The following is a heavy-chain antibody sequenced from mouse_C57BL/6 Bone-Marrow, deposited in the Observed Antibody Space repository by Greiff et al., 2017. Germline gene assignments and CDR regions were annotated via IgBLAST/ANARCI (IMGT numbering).Heavy chain of an antibody. Sequence: QVQLQQSGPELVKPGASVKISCKASGYAFSSSWMNWVKQRPGKGLEWIGRIYPADGDTNYNGKFKGKATLTADKSSSTAYMQLSSLTSEDSAVYFCARSIYYGRGENAMDYWGQGTSVTVSS. CDR2: IYPADGDT. CDR3: ARSIYYGRGENAMDY. CDR1: GYAFSSSW. V-gene: IGHV1-82*01. D-gene: IGHD1-1*01. J-gene: IGHJ4*01.